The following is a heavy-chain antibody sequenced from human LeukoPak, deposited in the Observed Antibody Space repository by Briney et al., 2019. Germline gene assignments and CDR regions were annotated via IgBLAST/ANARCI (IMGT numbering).Heavy chain of an antibody. CDR2: ISTVVTTI. CDR1: GFTFSDYY. J-gene: IGHJ4*02. CDR3: VRTARLSHY. Sequence: GRSLRLSCAVSGFTFSDYYMSWVRPAPGKGLEWVSYISTVVTTINYADSVKGRFTASRNNAKNPLYRQMTRLRVEYTSVSYRVRTARLSHYWGQGSLVSVSS. V-gene: IGHV3-11*04. D-gene: IGHD6-6*01.